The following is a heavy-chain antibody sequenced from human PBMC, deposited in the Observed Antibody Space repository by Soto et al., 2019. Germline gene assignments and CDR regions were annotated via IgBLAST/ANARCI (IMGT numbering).Heavy chain of an antibody. V-gene: IGHV1-2*04. J-gene: IGHJ4*02. D-gene: IGHD1-26*01. CDR2: INPNSGGT. CDR1: GYTFTGYY. Sequence: ASVKVSCKASGYTFTGYYMHWVRQAPGQGLEWMGWINPNSGGTNYAQKFQGWVTMTRDKSISTAYMELSRLRSDDTAVYYCARDSGNSGSYWAHRSNYFDYWGQGTLVTVSS. CDR3: ARDSGNSGSYWAHRSNYFDY.